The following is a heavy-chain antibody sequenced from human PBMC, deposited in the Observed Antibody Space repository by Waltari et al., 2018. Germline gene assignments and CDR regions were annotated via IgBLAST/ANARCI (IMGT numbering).Heavy chain of an antibody. CDR2: INWSGART. CDR1: GFTFSAHG. CDR3: VREVFGSGWRESYFFDY. J-gene: IGHJ4*02. V-gene: IGHV3-20*04. Sequence: EVQLVESGGGMVRPGGSLRLSCAASGFTFSAHGRCWVRQVPGKGLEWVSGINWSGARTSYADSVMGRFTVSRDNAMNSLYLEMSSLRAEDTALYYCVREVFGSGWRESYFFDYWGQGTLVTVSS. D-gene: IGHD6-19*01.